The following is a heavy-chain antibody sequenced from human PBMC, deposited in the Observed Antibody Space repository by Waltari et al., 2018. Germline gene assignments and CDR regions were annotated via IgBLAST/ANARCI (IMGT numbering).Heavy chain of an antibody. V-gene: IGHV1-2*02. CDR3: ARDLGITMIVVVSGIDY. J-gene: IGHJ4*02. D-gene: IGHD3-22*01. Sequence: QVQLVQSGAEVKKPGASVKVSCKASGYTLTGYYMHWVRQAPRQGLEWMGWINPNSGGTNYAQKFQGRVTMTRDTSISTAYMELSRLRSDDTAVYYCARDLGITMIVVVSGIDYWGQGTLVTVSS. CDR1: GYTLTGYY. CDR2: INPNSGGT.